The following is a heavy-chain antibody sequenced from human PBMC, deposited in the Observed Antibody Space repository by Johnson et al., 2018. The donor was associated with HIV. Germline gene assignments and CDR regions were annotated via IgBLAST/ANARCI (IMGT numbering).Heavy chain of an antibody. CDR3: AKDLALLSGSYPDAFDI. D-gene: IGHD3-10*01. Sequence: QVQLVESGGGLVQPGGSLRLSCAASGFTFSSYGMHWVRQAPGKGLEWVAFIRYDGSNKYYADSVKGRFTISRDNSKNTLYLQMNSLRAEDTAVYYCAKDLALLSGSYPDAFDIWGQGTMVTVSS. V-gene: IGHV3-30*02. CDR1: GFTFSSYG. CDR2: IRYDGSNK. J-gene: IGHJ3*02.